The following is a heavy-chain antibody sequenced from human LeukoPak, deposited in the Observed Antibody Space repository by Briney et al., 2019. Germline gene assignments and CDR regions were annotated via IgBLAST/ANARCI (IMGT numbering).Heavy chain of an antibody. J-gene: IGHJ4*02. Sequence: ASVKVSCKASGATFSDYSISWVRQAPGQGLEWMGRIIPILSVPNYARKFEGRVAITADKSTSTAYMELSSLKSEDTAVYYCARDQPRARYFDSWGQGTLVTVSS. V-gene: IGHV1-69*04. D-gene: IGHD1-14*01. CDR1: GATFSDYS. CDR3: ARDQPRARYFDS. CDR2: IIPILSVP.